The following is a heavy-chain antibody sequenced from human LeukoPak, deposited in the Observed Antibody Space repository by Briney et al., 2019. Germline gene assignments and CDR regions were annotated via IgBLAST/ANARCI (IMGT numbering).Heavy chain of an antibody. J-gene: IGHJ4*02. CDR1: GGTFSSYA. D-gene: IGHD3-22*01. Sequence: GASVKVSCKASGGTFSSYAISWVRQAPGQGLEWMGGIIPIFGTANYAQKFQGRVTITADESTSTAYMELSSLRSEDTAVYYCARTYYYDSYYYFDYWGQGTLVTVSS. CDR2: IIPIFGTA. CDR3: ARTYYYDSYYYFDY. V-gene: IGHV1-69*13.